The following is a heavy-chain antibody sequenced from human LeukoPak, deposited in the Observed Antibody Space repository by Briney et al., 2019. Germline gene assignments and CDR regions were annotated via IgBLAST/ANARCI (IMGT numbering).Heavy chain of an antibody. CDR3: ARAQPGLELQA. CDR1: GGTFSSYA. V-gene: IGHV1-69*05. J-gene: IGHJ4*02. D-gene: IGHD1-7*01. Sequence: SVTVSCKASGGTFSSYAISWVRQAPGQGLEWMGRIIPIFGTANYAQKFQGRVTITTAESTSTAYIELSSLRSEDTAVYYCARAQPGLELQAWGQGTLVTVSS. CDR2: IIPIFGTA.